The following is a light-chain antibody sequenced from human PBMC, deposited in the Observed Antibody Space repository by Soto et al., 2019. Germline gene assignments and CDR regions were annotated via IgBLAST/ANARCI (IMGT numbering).Light chain of an antibody. V-gene: IGKV3-11*01. CDR2: DAS. CDR1: QSVSSY. J-gene: IGKJ4*01. Sequence: EIVLTQSPATLSLSPGERATLSCRASQSVSSYLAWYQQKPGQAPRLLIYDASNRATGIPARFSGSGSGTDFTFTISSLEPEDFAVFYCQQRSNFFGGGTKVEIK. CDR3: QQRSNF.